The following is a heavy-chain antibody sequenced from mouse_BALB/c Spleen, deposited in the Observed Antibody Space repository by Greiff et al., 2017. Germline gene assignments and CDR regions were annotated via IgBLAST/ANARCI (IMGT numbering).Heavy chain of an antibody. D-gene: IGHD2-3*01. CDR2: IWAGGST. CDR3: ARERYDGYLAWFAY. V-gene: IGHV2-9*02. CDR1: GFSLTSYG. Sequence: VQRVESGPGLVAPSQSLSITCTVSGFSLTSYGVHWVRQPPGKGLEWLGVIWAGGSTNYNSALMSRLSISKDNSKSQVFLKMNSLQTDDTAMYYCARERYDGYLAWFAYWGQGTLVTVSA. J-gene: IGHJ3*01.